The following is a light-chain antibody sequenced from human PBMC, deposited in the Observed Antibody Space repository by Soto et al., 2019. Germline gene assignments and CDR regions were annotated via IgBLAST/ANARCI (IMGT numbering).Light chain of an antibody. V-gene: IGKV1-5*03. CDR2: KAS. J-gene: IGKJ1*01. CDR3: QHYNSYSEA. Sequence: DIQMTQSPSTLSGSVGDRVTITCRASQTISSWLAWYQQKPGKAPKLLIYKASTLKSGVPSRFSGSGSGTEFTLTISSLQPDEFATYYCQHYNSYSEAFGQGTEVELK. CDR1: QTISSW.